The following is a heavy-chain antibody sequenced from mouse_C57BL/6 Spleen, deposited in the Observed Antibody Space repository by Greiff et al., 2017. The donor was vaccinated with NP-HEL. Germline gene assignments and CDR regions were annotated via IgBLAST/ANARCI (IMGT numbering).Heavy chain of an antibody. D-gene: IGHD2-4*01. Sequence: QVQLQQSGAELVRPGTSVKLSCKASGYTFTSYWMHWVKQRPGQGLEWIGVIDPSDSYTNYNQKFKGKATLTVDTSSSTAYMQLSSLTSEDSAVYYCAKEDGLRRGYAMDYWGQGTSVTVSS. J-gene: IGHJ4*01. CDR2: IDPSDSYT. CDR1: GYTFTSYW. V-gene: IGHV1-59*01. CDR3: AKEDGLRRGYAMDY.